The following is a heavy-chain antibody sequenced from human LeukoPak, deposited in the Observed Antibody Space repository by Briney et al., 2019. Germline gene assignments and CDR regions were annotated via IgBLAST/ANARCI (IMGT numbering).Heavy chain of an antibody. Sequence: SGTLSLTCAVSGGSISSSNWWSWVRQPPGKGLEWIGEIYHSGSTNYNPSLKSRVTISVDKSKNQFSVNLSSVTAADTAVYYCARKYYYDSSGYNWGQGTLVTVSS. J-gene: IGHJ4*02. D-gene: IGHD3-22*01. CDR2: IYHSGST. CDR1: GGSISSSNW. V-gene: IGHV4-4*02. CDR3: ARKYYYDSSGYN.